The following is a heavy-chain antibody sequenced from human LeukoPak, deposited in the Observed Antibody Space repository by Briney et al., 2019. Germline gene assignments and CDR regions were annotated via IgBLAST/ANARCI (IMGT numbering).Heavy chain of an antibody. J-gene: IGHJ4*02. CDR1: GFTFSNYW. Sequence: GGSLRLSCAASGFTFSNYWMSWVRQAPGKGLKWVANIRQDGSEKYYVDSMRGRFTISRDNAKNSLYLQMSSLRAEDTAVYYCARSTAGLDYWGQGTLVTVSS. CDR2: IRQDGSEK. V-gene: IGHV3-7*01. D-gene: IGHD1-1*01. CDR3: ARSTAGLDY.